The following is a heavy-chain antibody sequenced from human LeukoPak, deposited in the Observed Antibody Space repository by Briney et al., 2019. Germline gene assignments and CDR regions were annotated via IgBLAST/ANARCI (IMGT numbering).Heavy chain of an antibody. J-gene: IGHJ5*02. Sequence: GESLKISCKGSGYSFTSYWIGWVRQMPGKGLEWMGIIYPGDSDTRYSPSFQGQVTISADKSISTSYLQWSSLKASDTAMYYCARQTPLVGGWFDPWGQGTLVTVSS. CDR2: IYPGDSDT. V-gene: IGHV5-51*01. CDR3: ARQTPLVGGWFDP. D-gene: IGHD2-8*02. CDR1: GYSFTSYW.